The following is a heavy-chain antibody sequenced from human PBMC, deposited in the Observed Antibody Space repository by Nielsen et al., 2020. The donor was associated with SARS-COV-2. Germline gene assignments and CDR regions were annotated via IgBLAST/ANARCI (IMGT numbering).Heavy chain of an antibody. J-gene: IGHJ3*02. Sequence: GESLKISCAASGFTFSGSSMHWVRQASGKGLEWIGRIRSKANIYATAYAASVKGRFTISRDDSKNTAYLQMNSLRAEDTAVYYCARESVTGTDAFDIWSQGTVVTVSS. CDR2: IRSKANIYAT. V-gene: IGHV3-73*01. CDR1: GFTFSGSS. CDR3: ARESVTGTDAFDI. D-gene: IGHD6-19*01.